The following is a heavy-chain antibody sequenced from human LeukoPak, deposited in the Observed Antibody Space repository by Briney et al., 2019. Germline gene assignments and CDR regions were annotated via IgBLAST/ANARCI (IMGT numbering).Heavy chain of an antibody. CDR2: IYYSGST. D-gene: IGHD4-17*01. Sequence: KSSETLSLTCTVSGGSISSYYWSWIRQPPGKGLEWIGYIYYSGSTNYNPSLKSRVTISVDTSKNQFSLKLSSVTAADTAVYYCARLSPYGDYVPWGQGTLVTVSS. CDR1: GGSISSYY. V-gene: IGHV4-59*08. J-gene: IGHJ5*02. CDR3: ARLSPYGDYVP.